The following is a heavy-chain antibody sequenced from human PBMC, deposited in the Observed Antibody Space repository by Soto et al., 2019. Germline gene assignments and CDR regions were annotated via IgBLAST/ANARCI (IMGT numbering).Heavy chain of an antibody. Sequence: QVQLVESGGGVVQPGRSLRLSCAASGFTFSSYGMHWVRQAPGKGLEWVAVISYDGSNKYYADSVKGRFTISRDNSKNTLYLQMNSLRAEDTAVYYCAKDCWLEGWGQGTLVTVSS. CDR2: ISYDGSNK. CDR1: GFTFSSYG. D-gene: IGHD5-12*01. V-gene: IGHV3-30*18. J-gene: IGHJ4*02. CDR3: AKDCWLEG.